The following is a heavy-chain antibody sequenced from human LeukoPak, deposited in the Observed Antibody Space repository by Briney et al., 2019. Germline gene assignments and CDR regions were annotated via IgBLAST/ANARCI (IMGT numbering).Heavy chain of an antibody. CDR1: GGSISSSYY. Sequence: SETLSLTCTVSGGSISSSYYWSWTRQPPGKGLEWIGFIYYTGNTNYNPSLKSRVTISVDTSKNQFSLKLSSVTAADTAMYYCARDQYYDAFDIWGQGTMVIVSS. V-gene: IGHV4-59*01. CDR2: IYYTGNT. D-gene: IGHD1-26*01. CDR3: ARDQYYDAFDI. J-gene: IGHJ3*02.